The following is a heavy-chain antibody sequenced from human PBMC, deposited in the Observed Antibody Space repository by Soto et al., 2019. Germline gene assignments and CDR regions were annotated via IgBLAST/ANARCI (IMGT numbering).Heavy chain of an antibody. Sequence: PGGSLRLFCAASGFTFSSYAMSWVRQAPGKGLEWVSAISGSGGSTYYADSVKGRFTISRDNSKNTLYLQMNSLRAEDTAVYYCAKARLRYFDWLSAGVGYYYYGMDVWGQGTTVTVSS. J-gene: IGHJ6*02. V-gene: IGHV3-23*01. CDR2: ISGSGGST. CDR3: AKARLRYFDWLSAGVGYYYYGMDV. D-gene: IGHD3-9*01. CDR1: GFTFSSYA.